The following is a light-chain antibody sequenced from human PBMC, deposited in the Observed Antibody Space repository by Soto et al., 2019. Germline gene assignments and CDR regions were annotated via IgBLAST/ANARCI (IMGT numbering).Light chain of an antibody. Sequence: DIQMTQSPSTLSASLGDRVTITCRASQSVSGWLACYQHQPGKAPKLLIYDVFNLESGVPSRFSGSASGTDFTFTISRLQPEDIATYYCQQYENLPTFGQGTRLEIK. CDR1: QSVSGW. CDR2: DVF. V-gene: IGKV1-5*01. CDR3: QQYENLPT. J-gene: IGKJ5*01.